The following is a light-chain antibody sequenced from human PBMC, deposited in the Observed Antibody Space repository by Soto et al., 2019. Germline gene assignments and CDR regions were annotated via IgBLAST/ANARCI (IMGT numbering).Light chain of an antibody. CDR3: SSHTSGSTRV. V-gene: IGLV2-14*01. CDR1: SSDVGGYDY. J-gene: IGLJ1*01. Sequence: LTQPASVSGSPGQSIAISCTGTSSDVGGYDYVSWYQQHPDKAPKLMIYEVTKRPSGVSNRFSGSKSGNTASLTISGLQPEDEADYYCSSHTSGSTRVFGSGTXVTVL. CDR2: EVT.